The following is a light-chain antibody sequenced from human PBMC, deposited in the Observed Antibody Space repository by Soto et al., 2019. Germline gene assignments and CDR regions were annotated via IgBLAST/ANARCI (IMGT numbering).Light chain of an antibody. V-gene: IGLV2-14*01. CDR2: EVR. Sequence: QSALTQPASVSGSPGQSITIACTGTNRDVGSYNLVSWYQQRPGEAPKLIISEVRNRPSGISYRFTGYKSGNTASLTISGLQAEDEADYYCSSYTTTSNRVFGGGTKITVL. CDR1: NRDVGSYNL. CDR3: SSYTTTSNRV. J-gene: IGLJ3*02.